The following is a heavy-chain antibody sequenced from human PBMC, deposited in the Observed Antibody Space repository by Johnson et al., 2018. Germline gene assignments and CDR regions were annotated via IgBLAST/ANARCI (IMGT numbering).Heavy chain of an antibody. CDR1: GFTFSSYA. CDR3: AKPVGYSSGWYEN. Sequence: VQLVESGGGLVQPGGSLRLSCAASGFTFSSYAMMWVRQAPGKGLEWVSAISGSGGSTYYEDSVKGRFTISRDNPKNTLFLQMNSLRADDTAVYYCAKPVGYSSGWYENWGQGTLVTVSS. CDR2: ISGSGGST. V-gene: IGHV3-23*04. J-gene: IGHJ4*02. D-gene: IGHD6-19*01.